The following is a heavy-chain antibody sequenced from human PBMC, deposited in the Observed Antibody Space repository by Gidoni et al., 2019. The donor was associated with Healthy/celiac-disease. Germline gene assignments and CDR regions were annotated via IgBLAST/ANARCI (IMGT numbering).Heavy chain of an antibody. CDR2: IETSVSN. D-gene: IGHD3-10*01. Sequence: QLQLQESPPGLVKPSEPLSLTCTVSGRSISRYYWSWIRPPAGKGLEWIGRIETSVSNNYNPPHKKRVTMSVDTSKNQFSLKLSSVTAADTAVYYCARVSGLLWPGGDAFDIWGQGTMVTVSS. J-gene: IGHJ3*02. CDR1: GRSISRYY. CDR3: ARVSGLLWPGGDAFDI. V-gene: IGHV4-4*07.